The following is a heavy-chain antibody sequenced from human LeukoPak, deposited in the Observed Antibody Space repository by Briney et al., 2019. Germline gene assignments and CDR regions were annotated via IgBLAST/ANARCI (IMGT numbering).Heavy chain of an antibody. J-gene: IGHJ1*01. CDR2: IIPILGIA. CDR1: GGTFSSYA. D-gene: IGHD3-22*01. V-gene: IGHV1-69*04. Sequence: EASVKVSCKASGGTFSSYAISWVRQAPGQGLEWMGRIIPILGIANYAQKLQGRVTMTTDTSTSTAYMELRSLRSDDTAVYYCARDYYYDSSGYYYNRAEYFQHWGQGTLVTVSS. CDR3: ARDYYYDSSGYYYNRAEYFQH.